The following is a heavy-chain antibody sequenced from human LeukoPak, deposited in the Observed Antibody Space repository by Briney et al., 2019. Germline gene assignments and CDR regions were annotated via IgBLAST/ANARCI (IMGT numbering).Heavy chain of an antibody. D-gene: IGHD3-10*01. J-gene: IGHJ4*02. V-gene: IGHV1-2*02. CDR1: GYTFTGYY. CDR3: ARRCVGGFDY. CDR2: INPNSGGT. Sequence: ASVNVSCKASGYTFTGYYLHWVRQAPGQGLEWMGWINPNSGGTRYAQKFQGRVTMTRDTSIITAYMELSRLRSDDTAVYYCARRCVGGFDYWGQGTLVTVSS.